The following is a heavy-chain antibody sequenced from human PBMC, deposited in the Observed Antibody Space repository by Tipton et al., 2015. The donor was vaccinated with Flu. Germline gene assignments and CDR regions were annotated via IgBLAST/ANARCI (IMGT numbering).Heavy chain of an antibody. CDR2: IYTSQYT. CDR1: GGFISSYY. J-gene: IGHJ4*02. D-gene: IGHD2-2*01. V-gene: IGHV4-4*09. Sequence: TLSLTCTVSGGFISSYYWNWIRQPPGKGLEWIGYIYTSQYTKYNPSLKSRVTVSVDPSMSQFSLGLSSVTAADTAVYYCARDPSLGMPDYFDSWGQGILVNASS. CDR3: ARDPSLGMPDYFDS.